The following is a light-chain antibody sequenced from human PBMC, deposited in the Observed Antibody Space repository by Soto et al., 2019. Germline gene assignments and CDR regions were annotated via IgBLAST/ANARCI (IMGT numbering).Light chain of an antibody. CDR3: CSHTGRGTWV. V-gene: IGLV2-14*01. CDR2: EVG. CDR1: SSDVGAYNY. Sequence: QPVLTQPASVSGSPGQSITISCTGTSSDVGAYNYVSWYQHHPGMAPKLVILEVGNRPSGVSNRFSGSKSGNPASLTLSGLQAEDEADYYCCSHTGRGTWVFGGGIKLTVL. J-gene: IGLJ3*02.